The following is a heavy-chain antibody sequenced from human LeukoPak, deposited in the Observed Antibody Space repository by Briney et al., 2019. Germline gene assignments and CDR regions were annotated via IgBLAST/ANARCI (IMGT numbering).Heavy chain of an antibody. CDR2: IYHSGGT. CDR3: ARGGRTYYYDSSGYYYSSMPPRFDY. J-gene: IGHJ4*02. CDR1: GGSLNSDY. V-gene: IGHV4-59*12. D-gene: IGHD3-22*01. Sequence: SETLSLTCTVSGGSLNSDYRSWIRQPPGKGLEWIGYIYHSGGTYYNPSLKSRVTISVDTSKNQFSLKLSSVTAADTAVYYCARGGRTYYYDSSGYYYSSMPPRFDYWGQGTLVTVSS.